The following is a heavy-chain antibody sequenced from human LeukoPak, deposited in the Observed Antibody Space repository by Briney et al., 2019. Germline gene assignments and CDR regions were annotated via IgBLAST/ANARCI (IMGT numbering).Heavy chain of an antibody. V-gene: IGHV3-49*03. CDR3: ARDRLIYYYHDSGPDY. Sequence: GRSLRLSCTASGFTFGDYTMSWFRQAPGKGLEWVGFIRSKAYGGTTEYAASVKGRLTISRDDSKSIAYLQMNSLKTEDTAVYYCARDRLIYYYHDSGPDYWGQGTLVTVSS. D-gene: IGHD3-22*01. CDR2: IRSKAYGGTT. CDR1: GFTFGDYT. J-gene: IGHJ4*02.